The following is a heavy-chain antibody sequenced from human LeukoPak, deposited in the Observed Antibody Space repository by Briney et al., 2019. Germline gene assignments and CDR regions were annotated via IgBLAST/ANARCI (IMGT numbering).Heavy chain of an antibody. V-gene: IGHV1-2*02. Sequence: ASVKVSCKASGYTFNMHSIIWVRQAPGQGLEWMGWINPNSGGTNYAQKFQGRVTMTRDTSISTAYMELSRLRSDDTAVYYCARGGPDIVVVPAAIWGQGTLVTVSS. J-gene: IGHJ4*02. CDR2: INPNSGGT. D-gene: IGHD2-2*01. CDR3: ARGGPDIVVVPAAI. CDR1: GYTFNMHS.